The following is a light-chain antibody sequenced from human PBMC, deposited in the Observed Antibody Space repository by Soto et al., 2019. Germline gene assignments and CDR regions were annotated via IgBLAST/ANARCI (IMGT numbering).Light chain of an antibody. CDR1: QNVGNY. CDR2: DSS. Sequence: EIVLTQSPATLSLSPGERATVSCRASQNVGNYLAWYQQKPGQAPRLLIYDSSNRATGIPARFSGSGSETDFTLTISSLEPEDFALYYCQQRADWPITFGPATKADIK. V-gene: IGKV3-11*01. J-gene: IGKJ3*01. CDR3: QQRADWPIT.